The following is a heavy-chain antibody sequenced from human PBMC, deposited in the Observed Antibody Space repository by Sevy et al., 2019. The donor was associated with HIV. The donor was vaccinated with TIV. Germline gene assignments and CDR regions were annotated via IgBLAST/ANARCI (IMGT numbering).Heavy chain of an antibody. CDR1: GFSLSTSGVG. V-gene: IGHV2-5*01. J-gene: IGHJ4*02. Sequence: SGPTLVNPTQTLTLTCTFSGFSLSTSGVGVGWIRQPPGKALEWLALIYWNDDKRYSPSLKSRLTITKDTSKNQVVLTMTNMDPVDTATYYCAHRRRGSYYSNDPFDYWGQGTLVTVSS. CDR3: AHRRRGSYYSNDPFDY. D-gene: IGHD1-26*01. CDR2: IYWNDDK.